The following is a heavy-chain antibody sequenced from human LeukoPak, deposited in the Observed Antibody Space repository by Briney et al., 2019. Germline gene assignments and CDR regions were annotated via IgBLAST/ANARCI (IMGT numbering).Heavy chain of an antibody. V-gene: IGHV3-21*01. CDR3: ARDRGGYYDLWSGFNWFDP. J-gene: IGHJ5*02. CDR2: ISSSSSYI. D-gene: IGHD3-3*01. Sequence: PGGSLRLSCAASGFTFSSYSMNWVRQAPGKGLEWVSSISSSSSYIYYADSVKGRFTISRDNAKNSLYLQMNSLRAEDTAVYYCARDRGGYYDLWSGFNWFDPWGQGTLVTVSS. CDR1: GFTFSSYS.